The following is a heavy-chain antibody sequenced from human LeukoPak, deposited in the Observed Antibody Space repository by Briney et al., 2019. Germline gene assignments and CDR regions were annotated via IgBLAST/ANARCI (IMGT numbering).Heavy chain of an antibody. CDR1: GYSFISNW. CDR2: IYPGDSDT. D-gene: IGHD6-13*01. V-gene: IGHV5-51*01. Sequence: GESLKTSCKGSGYSFISNWIGWVRQMPGKGLEWMGIIYPGDSDTRYGPSFQGQVTISADKSISTAYLQWSSLKTSDTAMYYCTRHDSSSWYNYWGQGALVTVSS. J-gene: IGHJ4*02. CDR3: TRHDSSSWYNY.